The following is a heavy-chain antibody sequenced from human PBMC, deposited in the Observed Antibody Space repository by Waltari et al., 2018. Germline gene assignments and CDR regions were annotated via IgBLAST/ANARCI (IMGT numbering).Heavy chain of an antibody. CDR3: GVFTVTTSHFQH. CDR1: GGSISSSSYY. D-gene: IGHD4-17*01. Sequence: QLQLQESGPGLVKPSETLSLTCTVSGGSISSSSYYWGWIRQPSGKGLEWIGSIYYSGSTYYNPSLKSRVTISVDTSKNQFSLKLSSVTAADTAVYYCGVFTVTTSHFQHWGQGTLVTVSS. J-gene: IGHJ1*01. CDR2: IYYSGST. V-gene: IGHV4-39*01.